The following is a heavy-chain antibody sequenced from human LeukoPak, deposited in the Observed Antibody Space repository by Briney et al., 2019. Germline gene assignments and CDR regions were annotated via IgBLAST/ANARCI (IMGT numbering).Heavy chain of an antibody. J-gene: IGHJ4*02. V-gene: IGHV1-18*01. CDR3: LRDAQRPRLTPDY. CDR2: ISTYNGDT. CDR1: GYTFNTYG. Sequence: WASVKVSCKASGYTFNTYGISWVRQAPGQGLEWMGWISTYNGDTSYVQNLQGRVTMTTDTSTSAAYMELMSLRSDDTAVYYCLRDAQRPRLTPDYWGQGTLVTVSS. D-gene: IGHD6-25*01.